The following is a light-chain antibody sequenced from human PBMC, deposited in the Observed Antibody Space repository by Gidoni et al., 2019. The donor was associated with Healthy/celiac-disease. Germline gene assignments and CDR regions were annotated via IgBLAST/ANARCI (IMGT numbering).Light chain of an antibody. V-gene: IGKV3-20*01. Sequence: EIVLTQSPGTLSLSPGEGATLSCRASQSVSSSYLAWYQQKPGQAPRLLIYGASSRATGIPDRFSGSGSGTDFTLTISRLEPEDFAVYYCQQYGSSPGCSFGQGTKLEIK. J-gene: IGKJ2*04. CDR3: QQYGSSPGCS. CDR1: QSVSSSY. CDR2: GAS.